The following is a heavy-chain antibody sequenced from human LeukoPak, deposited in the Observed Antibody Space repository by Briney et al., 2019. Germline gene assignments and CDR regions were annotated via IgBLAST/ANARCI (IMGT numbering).Heavy chain of an antibody. CDR1: GFIFSSYG. CDR2: IWYDGSNK. J-gene: IGHJ4*02. CDR3: ARDLRFGESIHLGY. Sequence: GGSLRLSCAASGFIFSSYGMHWVRQAPGKGLEWVAVIWYDGSNKYYADSVKGRFTISRDNSKNTLYLQMNSLRAEDTAVYYCARDLRFGESIHLGYWGQGTQVTVSS. D-gene: IGHD3-10*01. V-gene: IGHV3-33*01.